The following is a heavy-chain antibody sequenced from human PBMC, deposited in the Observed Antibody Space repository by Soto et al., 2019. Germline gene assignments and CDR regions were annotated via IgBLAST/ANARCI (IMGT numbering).Heavy chain of an antibody. J-gene: IGHJ3*02. CDR2: ISAYNGNT. CDR3: ARDHVDVLLWFGELGGAFDI. Sequence: ASVKVSCKASGYTFTSYGISWVRQAPGQGLEWMGWISAYNGNTNYAQKLQGRVTMTTDTSTSTAYMELRSPRSDDTAVYYCARDHVDVLLWFGELGGAFDIWGQGTMVTVSS. V-gene: IGHV1-18*01. D-gene: IGHD3-10*01. CDR1: GYTFTSYG.